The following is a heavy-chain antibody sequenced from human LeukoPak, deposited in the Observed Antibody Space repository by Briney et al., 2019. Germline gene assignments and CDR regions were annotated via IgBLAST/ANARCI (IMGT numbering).Heavy chain of an antibody. D-gene: IGHD3-10*02. CDR1: GFIFSNYV. CDR3: AKRGGGTMFAFDI. CDR2: ISDIGIGT. V-gene: IGHV3-23*01. J-gene: IGHJ3*02. Sequence: SGGSLRLSCAASGFIFSNYVMGWVRQAPGKGLELVSSISDIGIGTYYAESVKGRFTIFRDNSKNILYLQMNSLRAEDTAIYYCAKRGGGTMFAFDIWGQGTMVTVSS.